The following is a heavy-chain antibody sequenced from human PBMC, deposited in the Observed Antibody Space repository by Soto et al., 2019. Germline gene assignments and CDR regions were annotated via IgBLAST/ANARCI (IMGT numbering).Heavy chain of an antibody. V-gene: IGHV3-30-3*01. CDR3: AREGDPGDYFDY. CDR1: GFTFSSYA. Sequence: QVQLVESGGGVVQPGRSLRLSCAASGFTFSSYAMHWVRQAPGKGLEWVAVISYDGSNKYYADSVKGRFTISRDNSKNTLYLQMNSLRAEDTAVYYCAREGDPGDYFDYWGQGTLVTVS. J-gene: IGHJ4*02. CDR2: ISYDGSNK. D-gene: IGHD2-21*02.